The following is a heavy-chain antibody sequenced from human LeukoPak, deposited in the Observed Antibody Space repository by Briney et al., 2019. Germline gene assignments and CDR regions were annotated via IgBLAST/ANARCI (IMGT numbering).Heavy chain of an antibody. CDR1: GGSISSSSYY. D-gene: IGHD3-3*01. J-gene: IGHJ4*02. CDR2: IYYSGST. Sequence: SETLSLTCTASGGSISSSSYYWGWIRQPPGKGLEWIGSIYYSGSTYYNPSLKSRVTISVDTSKNQFSLKLSSVTAADTAVYYCASPYYDFWSGYYQGRTDYWGQGTLVTVSS. V-gene: IGHV4-39*01. CDR3: ASPYYDFWSGYYQGRTDY.